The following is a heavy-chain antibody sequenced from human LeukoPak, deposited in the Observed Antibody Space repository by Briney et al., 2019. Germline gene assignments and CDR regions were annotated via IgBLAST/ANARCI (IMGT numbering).Heavy chain of an antibody. CDR1: GGTFSSYA. CDR2: INPNSGGT. J-gene: IGHJ5*02. Sequence: ASVKVSCKASGGTFSSYAISWVRQAPGQGLEWMGWINPNSGGTNYAQKFQGRVTMTRDTSISTAYMELSRLRSDDTAVYYCARVRRYYDSSGYYYGNWFDPWGQGTLVTVSS. CDR3: ARVRRYYDSSGYYYGNWFDP. V-gene: IGHV1-2*02. D-gene: IGHD3-22*01.